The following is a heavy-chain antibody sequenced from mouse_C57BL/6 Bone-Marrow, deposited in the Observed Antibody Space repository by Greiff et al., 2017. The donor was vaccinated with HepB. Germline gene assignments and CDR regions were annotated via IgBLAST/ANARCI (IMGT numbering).Heavy chain of an antibody. J-gene: IGHJ2*01. Sequence: QVQLQQPGAELVMPGASVKLSCKASGYTFTSYWMHWVKQRPGQGLEWIGEIDPSDSYTNYNQKFKGKSTLTVDKSSSTAYMQLSSLTSEDSAVYYCARSLSDYFDYWGQGTTLTVSS. CDR1: GYTFTSYW. V-gene: IGHV1-69*01. CDR3: ARSLSDYFDY. CDR2: IDPSDSYT.